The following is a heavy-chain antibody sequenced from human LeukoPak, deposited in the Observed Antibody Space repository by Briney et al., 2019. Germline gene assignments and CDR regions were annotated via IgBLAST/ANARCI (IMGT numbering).Heavy chain of an antibody. CDR2: IYYSGST. CDR3: ARGRPRFDY. CDR1: GRSISSYY. Sequence: SETLSLTCTVAGRSISSYYWGWIRQPPGKGLEWIGYIYYSGSTNYNPSLKSRVTISVDTSKNQFSLKLSSVTAADTAVYYCARGRPRFDYWGQGTLVTVSS. J-gene: IGHJ4*02. V-gene: IGHV4-59*01.